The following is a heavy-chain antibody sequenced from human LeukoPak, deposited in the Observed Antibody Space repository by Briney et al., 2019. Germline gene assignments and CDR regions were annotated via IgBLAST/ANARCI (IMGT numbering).Heavy chain of an antibody. CDR2: VGVDERTI. J-gene: IGHJ3*02. Sequence: PGRSLRLSCVASGFTFTGHSMHWVRQAPGKGLEWVAVVGVDERTIFYADSLKGRFTISRDNAKNSLYLQMNSLRAEDTAVYYCARAGYSDAFDIWGQGTMVTVSS. CDR3: ARAGYSDAFDI. D-gene: IGHD5-18*01. CDR1: GFTFTGHS. V-gene: IGHV3-30*04.